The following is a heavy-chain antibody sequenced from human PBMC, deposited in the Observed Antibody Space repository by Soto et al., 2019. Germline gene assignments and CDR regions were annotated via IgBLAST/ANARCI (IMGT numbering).Heavy chain of an antibody. CDR2: IYYSGST. CDR3: ARAACSGGSCYSVDY. V-gene: IGHV4-30-2*01. Sequence: QLQLQESGSGLVKPSQTLSLTCAVSGGSISSGGYSWSWIRQPPGKGLEWIGYIYYSGSTYYNPSLKSRVTISVDRSKNQFTLKLSSVTAADTAVYYCARAACSGGSCYSVDYWGQGTLVTVSS. D-gene: IGHD2-15*01. CDR1: GGSISSGGYS. J-gene: IGHJ4*02.